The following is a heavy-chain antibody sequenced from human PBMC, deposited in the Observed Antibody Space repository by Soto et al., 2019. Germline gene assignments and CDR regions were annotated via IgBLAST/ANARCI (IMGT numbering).Heavy chain of an antibody. CDR3: GRLAARRIDY. CDR2: ITPRFGIA. V-gene: IGHV1-69*01. CDR1: GGTFSSYG. J-gene: IGHJ4*02. Sequence: QVQLVQSGPEVKKPGSTVTVSCTAPGGTFSSYGISWVRQAPGQGREWMGGITPRFGIADYAQKFQGRVTITADESTNTANMELSSLRSGDTAVYFCGRLAARRIDYWGQGTLVTVSS. D-gene: IGHD6-25*01.